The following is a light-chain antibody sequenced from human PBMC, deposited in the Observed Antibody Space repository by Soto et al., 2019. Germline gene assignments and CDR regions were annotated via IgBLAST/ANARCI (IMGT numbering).Light chain of an antibody. CDR2: GAS. CDR1: QSVSSNY. CDR3: QQYGSSPRT. Sequence: EIVLTQSPGTLSMSPGERATLSCRASQSVSSNYLAWYQQKPGQAPRLLIYGASSRATGIRDRFSGSVSGTDFTLTISRLEPEDFAVYYCQQYGSSPRTFGQGTKLEIK. J-gene: IGKJ2*01. V-gene: IGKV3-20*01.